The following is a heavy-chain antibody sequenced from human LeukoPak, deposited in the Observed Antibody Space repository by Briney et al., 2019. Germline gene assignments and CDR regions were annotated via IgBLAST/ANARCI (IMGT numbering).Heavy chain of an antibody. CDR2: ISGSGGST. D-gene: IGHD3-22*01. J-gene: IGHJ4*02. CDR3: AKVMHYYDSSGYSYFDY. CDR1: GFTFSSYA. Sequence: PGGSLRLSCAASGFTFSSYAMSWVRQAPGKGLERVSAISGSGGSTYYADSVKGRFTISRDNSKNTLYLQMNSLRAEDTAVYYCAKVMHYYDSSGYSYFDYWGQGTLVTVSS. V-gene: IGHV3-23*01.